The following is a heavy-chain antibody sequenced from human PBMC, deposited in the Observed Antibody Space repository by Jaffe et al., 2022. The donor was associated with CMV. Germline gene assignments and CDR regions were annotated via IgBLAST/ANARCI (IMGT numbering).Heavy chain of an antibody. CDR3: ARGRGFTMVRGVKRHRAFDI. J-gene: IGHJ3*02. D-gene: IGHD3-10*01. Sequence: QVQLQQWGAGLLKPSETLSLTCAVYGGSFSGYYWSWIRQPPGKGLEWIGEINHSGSTNYNPSLKSRVTISVDTSKNQFSLKLSSVTAADTAVYYCARGRGFTMVRGVKRHRAFDIWGQGTMVTVSS. CDR1: GGSFSGYY. CDR2: INHSGST. V-gene: IGHV4-34*01.